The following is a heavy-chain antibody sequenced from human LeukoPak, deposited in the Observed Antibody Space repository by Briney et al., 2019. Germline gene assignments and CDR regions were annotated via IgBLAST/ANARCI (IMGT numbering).Heavy chain of an antibody. CDR3: ARDRDIYCTNGVCYNWFFDL. J-gene: IGHJ2*01. CDR2: ISSSGST. V-gene: IGHV4-59*01. Sequence: PSETLSLTCTVSGGSINNYYWSWIWQPPGKGLEWIGYISSSGSTNYNPSLKSRVTISVDTSKNQFSLRLSSVTAADTAVYYCARDRDIYCTNGVCYNWFFDLWGRGTLVTVSS. CDR1: GGSINNYY. D-gene: IGHD2-8*01.